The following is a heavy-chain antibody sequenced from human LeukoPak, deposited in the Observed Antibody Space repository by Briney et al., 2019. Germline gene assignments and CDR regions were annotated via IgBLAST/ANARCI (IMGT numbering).Heavy chain of an antibody. D-gene: IGHD6-19*01. J-gene: IGHJ6*02. V-gene: IGHV1-46*01. CDR2: INPSGGST. Sequence: ASVKVSCKASGYTFTSYYMHWVRQAPGQGLEWMGIINPSGGSTSYAQKVQGRVTMTRDTSTSTVYMELSSLRPEDTDVYYCARDLVAGIAVAGRGYYSYGMDVWGQGTTVTVSS. CDR3: ARDLVAGIAVAGRGYYSYGMDV. CDR1: GYTFTSYY.